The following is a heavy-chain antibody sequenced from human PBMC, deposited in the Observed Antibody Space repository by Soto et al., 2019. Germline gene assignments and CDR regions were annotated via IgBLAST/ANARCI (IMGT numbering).Heavy chain of an antibody. Sequence: EVQLVESGGGLVKPGGSLRLSCAASGFTFSTYTMSWVRQAPGKGLEWVSSISSSGTTIYYADSVKGRFTISRDNAKNSLYLQMNSLRAEDTAVYDCAREWASRTGCYGCYLDPWGQGTLVTVSS. CDR1: GFTFSTYT. CDR2: ISSSGTTI. J-gene: IGHJ5*02. V-gene: IGHV3-21*01. D-gene: IGHD2-2*01. CDR3: AREWASRTGCYGCYLDP.